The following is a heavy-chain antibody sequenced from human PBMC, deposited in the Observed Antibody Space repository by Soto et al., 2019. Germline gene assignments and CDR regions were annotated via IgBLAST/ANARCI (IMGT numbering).Heavy chain of an antibody. J-gene: IGHJ4*02. V-gene: IGHV4-30-2*01. CDR1: GGSISSGFYS. Sequence: QLQLQESGSGLVKPSQKLSLTCAVSGGSISSGFYSWPWIRQPPGKGLELIGYIYHSGSTYYNPSLKSRVTISVDRSKTQFSLKLRSVTAADTAVYYCASGPPVGRWCQGTLVTVSS. CDR3: ASGPPVGR. CDR2: IYHSGST.